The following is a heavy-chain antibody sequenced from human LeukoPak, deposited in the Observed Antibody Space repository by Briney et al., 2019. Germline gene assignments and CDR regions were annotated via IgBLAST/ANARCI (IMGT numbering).Heavy chain of an antibody. CDR1: GGSISNYY. D-gene: IGHD1-1*01. J-gene: IGHJ3*02. Sequence: PSDTLSLTCTVSGGSISNYYWSWIRQPPGKGLEWIGYVSYSGSTNYNPSLKSRVTISVDTSKNQFSLKLSPVTAADTAVYHCARDSRTTTAFDIWGQGTMVTVSS. CDR3: ARDSRTTTAFDI. CDR2: VSYSGST. V-gene: IGHV4-59*01.